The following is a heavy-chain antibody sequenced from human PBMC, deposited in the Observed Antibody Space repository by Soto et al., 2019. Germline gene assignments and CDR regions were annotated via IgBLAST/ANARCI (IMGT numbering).Heavy chain of an antibody. Sequence: ASVKVSCKASGYTFTSYAMHWVRQAPGQRLEWMGWINAGNGNTKYSQKFQGRVTITRDTSASTAYMELSSLRSEDTAVYYCARLYSSSWYVRGYYYYGMDVWGRGTTVTVSS. CDR2: INAGNGNT. CDR3: ARLYSSSWYVRGYYYYGMDV. D-gene: IGHD6-13*01. CDR1: GYTFTSYA. J-gene: IGHJ6*02. V-gene: IGHV1-3*01.